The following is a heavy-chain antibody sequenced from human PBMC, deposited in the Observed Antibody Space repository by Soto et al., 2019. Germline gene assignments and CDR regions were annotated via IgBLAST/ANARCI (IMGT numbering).Heavy chain of an antibody. J-gene: IGHJ4*02. CDR1: GFTFSSYE. Sequence: SLRLSCAASGFTFSSYEMNWVRQAPGKGLECVSYISSSGSTIYYADSVKGRFTISRDNAKNSLYLQMNSLRAEDTAVYYCARGGRQVLRFLEWLLYFDYWGQGTLVTVSS. V-gene: IGHV3-48*03. CDR3: ARGGRQVLRFLEWLLYFDY. CDR2: ISSSGSTI. D-gene: IGHD3-3*01.